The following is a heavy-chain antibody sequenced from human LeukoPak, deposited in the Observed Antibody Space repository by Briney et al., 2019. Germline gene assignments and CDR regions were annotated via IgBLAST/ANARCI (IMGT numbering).Heavy chain of an antibody. CDR1: GFTFSSYS. Sequence: MPGGSLRLSCAASGFTFSSYSMNWVRQAPGKGLEWVSSISSSSSYIYYADSVKGRFTISRDNAKNSLYLQMSSLRAEDTAVYYCARDPPRVGMDVWGKGTTVTVSS. V-gene: IGHV3-21*01. CDR3: ARDPPRVGMDV. D-gene: IGHD2-2*01. J-gene: IGHJ6*03. CDR2: ISSSSSYI.